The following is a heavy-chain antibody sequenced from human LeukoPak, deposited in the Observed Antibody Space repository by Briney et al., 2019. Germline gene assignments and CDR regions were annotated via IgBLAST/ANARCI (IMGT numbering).Heavy chain of an antibody. D-gene: IGHD5-18*01. CDR1: GFTFSSYG. CDR2: IRYDGSNK. Sequence: GGSLRLSCAASGFTFSSYGMHWVRQAPGKGLEWVAFIRYDGSNKYYADSVKGRFTISRDNSKNTLYLQMNSLRAEDTAVYYCAKDSLSYNYYYYYMGVWGKGTTVTVSS. V-gene: IGHV3-30*02. J-gene: IGHJ6*03. CDR3: AKDSLSYNYYYYYMGV.